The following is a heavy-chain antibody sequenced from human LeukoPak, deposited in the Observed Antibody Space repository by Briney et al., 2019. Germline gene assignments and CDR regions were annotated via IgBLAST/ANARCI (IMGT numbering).Heavy chain of an antibody. Sequence: SETLSLTCTVSGSSITTYTHWGWIRQSPGKGLEWIASIHHTGNTYYNPSLESRVTISIDTSKNQFSLEVRSVTAADTAVHYCARGGIVVVTAINYFDYWGQGTLVTVSA. D-gene: IGHD2-21*02. V-gene: IGHV4-38-2*02. CDR2: IHHTGNT. CDR1: GSSITTYTH. CDR3: ARGGIVVVTAINYFDY. J-gene: IGHJ4*02.